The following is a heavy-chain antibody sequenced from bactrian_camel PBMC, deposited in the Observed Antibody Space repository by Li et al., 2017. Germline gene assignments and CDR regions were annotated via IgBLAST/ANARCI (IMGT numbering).Heavy chain of an antibody. Sequence: QLVESGGGSVQAGGSLRPTCTPSGGSDFDDPEMGWYRQAPGKQCELVSRISGNGDTDYAASVKGRFTISREHAKNMLYLQMNSLKPEDTAVYYCFTFFSRAGGTYLADADFGYWGQGTQVTVS. CDR3: FTFFSRAGGTYLADADFGY. J-gene: IGHJ6*01. CDR2: ISGNGDT. CDR1: GGSDFDDPE. D-gene: IGHD7*01. V-gene: IGHV3S53*01.